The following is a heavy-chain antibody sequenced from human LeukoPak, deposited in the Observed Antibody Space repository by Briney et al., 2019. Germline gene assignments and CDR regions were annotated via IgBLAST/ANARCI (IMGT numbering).Heavy chain of an antibody. CDR3: ARENWNYGEDF. CDR1: GGSISSGGYY. J-gene: IGHJ4*02. CDR2: IYYSGST. D-gene: IGHD1-7*01. Sequence: SQTLSLTCTVSGGSISSGGYYWSWIRQHPGKGLEWIGYIYYSGSTYYNPSLKSRVTISVDTSKNQFSLKLIAVTAADSAVYYCARENWNYGEDFWGQGALVTVSS. V-gene: IGHV4-31*03.